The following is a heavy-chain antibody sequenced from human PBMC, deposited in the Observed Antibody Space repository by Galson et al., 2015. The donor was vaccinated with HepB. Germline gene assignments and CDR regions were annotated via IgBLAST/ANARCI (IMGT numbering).Heavy chain of an antibody. CDR3: AKSLSPDVAEGPGDY. V-gene: IGHV3-23*01. Sequence: SLRLSCAASGFTFGSYAMSWVRQAPGKGLEWVSAISGSDVSTYYSDSVKGRFTISRDNSKNTLHLQMNSLRADDTAVYYCAKSLSPDVAEGPGDYWGQGMLVTVSS. J-gene: IGHJ4*02. CDR1: GFTFGSYA. D-gene: IGHD2-2*01. CDR2: ISGSDVST.